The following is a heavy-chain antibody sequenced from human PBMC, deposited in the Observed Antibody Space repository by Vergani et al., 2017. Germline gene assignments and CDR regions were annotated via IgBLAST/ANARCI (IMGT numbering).Heavy chain of an antibody. D-gene: IGHD2-21*02. Sequence: QVQLVQSGAEVKKPGSSVKVSCKASGATFRSNINSWVRQVPGQGLEWMGRIIPVLGKTKYAQDFQGRLTITADTSTSTAYMELTSLRSQDTAVYYCARDPRGYGGDPEGCYYGMDVWGQGTTVTVSS. CDR1: GATFRSNI. J-gene: IGHJ6*02. V-gene: IGHV1-69*08. CDR3: ARDPRGYGGDPEGCYYGMDV. CDR2: IIPVLGKT.